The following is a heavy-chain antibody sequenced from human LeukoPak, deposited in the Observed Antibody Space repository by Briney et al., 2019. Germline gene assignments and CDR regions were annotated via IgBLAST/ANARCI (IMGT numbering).Heavy chain of an antibody. CDR2: ISWDGGST. CDR1: GFTFDDST. V-gene: IGHV3-43*01. D-gene: IGHD3-3*01. J-gene: IGHJ4*02. Sequence: GGSLRLSCAASGFTFDDSTMHWVRQAPGKGLEWVSLISWDGGSTYYADSVKGRFTISRDNSKNSLYLQMNSLRTEDTALYYCAKDATYYDFWSGYYPFFDYWGQGTLVTVSS. CDR3: AKDATYYDFWSGYYPFFDY.